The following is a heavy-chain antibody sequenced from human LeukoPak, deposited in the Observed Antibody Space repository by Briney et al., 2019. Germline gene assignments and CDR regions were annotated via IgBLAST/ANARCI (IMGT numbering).Heavy chain of an antibody. Sequence: SETLSLTCTVSGGSINSYYWSWIRQPPGKGLEWIGSIYSRGSTYYNPSLKSRVTISVDTSKNQFSLRLSSMTAADTAVYYCARQVRESEPVDYWGQGTLVTVSS. CDR2: IYSRGST. D-gene: IGHD3-10*01. V-gene: IGHV4-39*01. CDR1: GGSINSYY. J-gene: IGHJ4*02. CDR3: ARQVRESEPVDY.